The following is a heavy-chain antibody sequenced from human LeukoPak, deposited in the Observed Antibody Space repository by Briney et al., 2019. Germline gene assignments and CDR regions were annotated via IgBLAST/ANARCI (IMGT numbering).Heavy chain of an antibody. CDR1: GGSFSGYY. V-gene: IGHV4-34*01. Sequence: SETLSLTCAVYGGSFSGYYWSWIRQPPGKGLEWIGEINHSGSTNYNPSLKSRVTTSVDTSKNQFSLKLSSVTAADTAVYYCARGGQRSTATTGWGQGTLVTVSS. CDR3: ARGGQRSTATTG. J-gene: IGHJ4*02. D-gene: IGHD4-17*01. CDR2: INHSGST.